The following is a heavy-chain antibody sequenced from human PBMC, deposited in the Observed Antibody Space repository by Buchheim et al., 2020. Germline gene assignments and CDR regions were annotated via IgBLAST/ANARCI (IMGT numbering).Heavy chain of an antibody. V-gene: IGHV3-21*03. CDR3: ARRVSYYYSSGYTRGGSDY. J-gene: IGHJ4*02. CDR1: GFTFSSYS. D-gene: IGHD3-22*01. CDR2: ISSSSSYI. Sequence: EVQLVESGGGLVKPGGSLRLSCAASGFTFSSYSMNWVRQAPGKVLEWVSSISSSSSYIYYADSVKGRFTISRDNAKNSLYLQINSLRAEDRAVYYCARRVSYYYSSGYTRGGSDYWGQGTL.